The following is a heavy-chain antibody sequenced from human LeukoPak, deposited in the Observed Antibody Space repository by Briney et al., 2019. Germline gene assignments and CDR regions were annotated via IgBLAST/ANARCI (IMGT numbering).Heavy chain of an antibody. J-gene: IGHJ6*04. CDR3: ARDNSRFGDGMDV. D-gene: IGHD3-10*01. CDR2: IWYDGSNK. CDR1: GFTFSSYG. Sequence: GRSLRLSCAASGFTFSSYGVHWVRQAPGKGLEWVAVIWYDGSNKYYADSVKGRFTISRDNSKSTLYLQMNSLRAEDTAVYYCARDNSRFGDGMDVWGKGTTVTVSS. V-gene: IGHV3-33*01.